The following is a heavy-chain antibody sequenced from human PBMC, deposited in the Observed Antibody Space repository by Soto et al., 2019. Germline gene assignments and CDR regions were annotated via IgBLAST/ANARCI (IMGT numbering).Heavy chain of an antibody. CDR1: GFTFSSYW. CDR3: ARVRFLEWLPNMDV. CDR2: IKQDGSEK. D-gene: IGHD3-3*01. Sequence: GGSLRLSCAASGFTFSSYWMSWVRQAPGKGLEWVANIKQDGSEKYYVDSVKGRFTISRDNAKNSLYLQMNSLRAEDTAVYYCARVRFLEWLPNMDVWGKGTTVTVSS. V-gene: IGHV3-7*01. J-gene: IGHJ6*03.